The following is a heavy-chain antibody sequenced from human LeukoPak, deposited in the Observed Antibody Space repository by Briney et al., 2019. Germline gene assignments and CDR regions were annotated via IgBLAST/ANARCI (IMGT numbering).Heavy chain of an antibody. CDR2: ISSSSSYI. Sequence: PVGSLRLSCAASGFTFSSYSMNWVRQAPGKGLEWVSSISSSSSYIYYADSVKGRFTISRDNAKNSLYLQMNSLRAEDTAVYYCASLVVIDAFDIWGQGTMVTVSS. J-gene: IGHJ3*02. D-gene: IGHD3-22*01. CDR1: GFTFSSYS. CDR3: ASLVVIDAFDI. V-gene: IGHV3-21*01.